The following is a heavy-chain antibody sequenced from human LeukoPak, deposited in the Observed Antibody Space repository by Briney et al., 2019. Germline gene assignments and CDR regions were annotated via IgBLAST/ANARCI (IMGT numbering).Heavy chain of an antibody. J-gene: IGHJ4*01. D-gene: IGHD3-22*01. V-gene: IGHV3-11*01. CDR2: ISRTDVI. CDR1: GFTFSDNY. CDR3: IVSSGYIYYFYY. Sequence: GGSLRLSCAASGFTFSDNYMSWIRQAPATGLEWLSYISRTDVIWYADSVKGRFTISRDNAKNSLYLQMSSLRAEDTAIYYCIVSSGYIYYFYYWGQGTLVTVSS.